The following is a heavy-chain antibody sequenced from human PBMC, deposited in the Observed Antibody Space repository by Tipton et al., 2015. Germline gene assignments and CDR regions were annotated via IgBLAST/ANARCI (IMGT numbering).Heavy chain of an antibody. V-gene: IGHV5-51*01. CDR2: IYPGDSET. CDR1: GYSFTSYW. Sequence: VQLVQSGAEVKKPGESLKISCKGPGYSFTSYWIGWVRQMPGKGLELMGIIYPGDSETSYSPSFQGQVTISAQKSISTAYRQWSSLEASDTALYYCAGHRDSSGYYQHDGCNIWGQGTMVTVSS. CDR3: AGHRDSSGYYQHDGCNI. D-gene: IGHD3-22*01. J-gene: IGHJ3*02.